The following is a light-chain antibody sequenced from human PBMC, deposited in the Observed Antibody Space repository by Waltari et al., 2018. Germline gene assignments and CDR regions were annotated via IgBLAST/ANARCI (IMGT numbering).Light chain of an antibody. CDR1: KNDVGAYKF. CDR2: DVS. V-gene: IGLV2-14*03. CDR3: TAYTISSTLV. Sequence: QSALTQPASVSGSPGQSITISCTGTKNDVGAYKFVSWYQRHPGNAPKLIITDVSNWPSGVSNRFSGSKSGNTASLTISGLQAEDEAEYYCTAYTISSTLVFGGGTQLNVL. J-gene: IGLJ3*02.